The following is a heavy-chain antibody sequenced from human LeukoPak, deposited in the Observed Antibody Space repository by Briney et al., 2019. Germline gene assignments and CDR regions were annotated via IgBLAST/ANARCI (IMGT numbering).Heavy chain of an antibody. CDR2: INPNSGGT. J-gene: IGHJ4*02. CDR1: GYTFTGYY. V-gene: IGHV1-2*02. CDR3: ARDSYLGVPAAIFDY. D-gene: IGHD2-2*01. Sequence: ASVKVSCKASGYTFTGYYMHWVRQAPGQGLEWMGWINPNSGGTNYAQKFQGRVTMTRDTSISTAYMELSRLRSDDTAVYYCARDSYLGVPAAIFDYWGQGTLVTVSS.